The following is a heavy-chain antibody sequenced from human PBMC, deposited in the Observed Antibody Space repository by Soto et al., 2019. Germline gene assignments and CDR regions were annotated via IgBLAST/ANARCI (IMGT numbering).Heavy chain of an antibody. D-gene: IGHD2-8*01. J-gene: IGHJ3*02. Sequence: GGSLRLSCSASGFTFSDYYMSWIRQAPGKGLEWVSYISSSGSTIYYADSVKGRFTISRDNAKNSLYLQMNSLRAEETAVYYCARVKLVSMVYAIGRQNAFDIWGQGTMVTVS. CDR3: ARVKLVSMVYAIGRQNAFDI. V-gene: IGHV3-11*01. CDR2: ISSSGSTI. CDR1: GFTFSDYY.